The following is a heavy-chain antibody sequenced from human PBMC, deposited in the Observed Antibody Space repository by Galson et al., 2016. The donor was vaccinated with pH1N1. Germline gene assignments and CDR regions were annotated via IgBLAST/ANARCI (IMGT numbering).Heavy chain of an antibody. CDR2: IIPIFGTS. V-gene: IGHV1-69*13. CDR1: GGTFSSSG. J-gene: IGHJ2*01. CDR3: AREDYYDTDLSDWYFDL. Sequence: SVKVSCKASGGTFSSSGINWVRQAPGQGLEWMGGIIPIFGTSKYAQKFQGRVTITADESTTTAYRELSRLISEDTAVYYCAREDYYDTDLSDWYFDLWGRGTLVTVSS. D-gene: IGHD3-22*01.